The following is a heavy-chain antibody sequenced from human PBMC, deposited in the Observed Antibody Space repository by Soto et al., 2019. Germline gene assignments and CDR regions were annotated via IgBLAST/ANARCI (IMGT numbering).Heavy chain of an antibody. V-gene: IGHV3-74*01. D-gene: IGHD4-17*01. CDR3: AKNYGDYVDGGYYYYGMDV. Sequence: PGGSLRLSCAASGVTFSNYWMHRVRQVPGKGLVWVARINEGGAYRSYADFAEGRFTISRDNAKNTVYLQMNSLRAEDTAVYYCAKNYGDYVDGGYYYYGMDVWGQGTTVTVSS. J-gene: IGHJ6*02. CDR1: GVTFSNYW. CDR2: INEGGAYR.